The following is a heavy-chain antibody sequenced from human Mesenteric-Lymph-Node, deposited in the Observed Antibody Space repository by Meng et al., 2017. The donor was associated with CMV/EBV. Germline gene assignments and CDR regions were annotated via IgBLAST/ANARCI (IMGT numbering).Heavy chain of an antibody. V-gene: IGHV1-2*02. J-gene: IGHJ3*02. D-gene: IGHD3-3*01. CDR3: AMNYYTERGAFDI. CDR1: GYTFTYFY. CDR2: LDPSTGDT. Sequence: ASVKVSCKASGYTFTYFYIHWVRQAPGEGLEWMGWLDPSTGDTYSAQKFQGRVSMTRDTSISTANMELTRLRSDDTAVYFCAMNYYTERGAFDIWGQGTMVTVSS.